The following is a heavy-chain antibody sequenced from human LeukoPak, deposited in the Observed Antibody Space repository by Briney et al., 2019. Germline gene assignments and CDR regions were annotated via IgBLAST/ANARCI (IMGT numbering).Heavy chain of an antibody. J-gene: IGHJ6*03. Sequence: ASVKVSFKASGGTFSSYAISWVRQAPGQGLEWMGGIIPIFGTANYAQKFQGRVTITADESTSTAYMELSSLRSDDTAVYYCARVSYGHYYYYMDVWGKGTTVTISS. V-gene: IGHV1-69*13. CDR2: IIPIFGTA. CDR1: GGTFSSYA. D-gene: IGHD5-18*01. CDR3: ARVSYGHYYYYMDV.